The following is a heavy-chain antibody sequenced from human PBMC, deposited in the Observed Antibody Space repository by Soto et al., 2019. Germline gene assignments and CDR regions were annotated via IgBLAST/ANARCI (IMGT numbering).Heavy chain of an antibody. J-gene: IGHJ4*02. D-gene: IGHD5-12*01. V-gene: IGHV1-69*06. CDR3: ARVRDSGYDGSFDY. Sequence: QVQLVQSGAEVKKPGSSVKVSCKASGGTFSSYAISWVRQAPGQGLEWMGGIIPIFGTANYAQKFQGRVTITADKSTSAAYMGLSSLRSEDTAVYYCARVRDSGYDGSFDYWGQGTLVTVSS. CDR2: IIPIFGTA. CDR1: GGTFSSYA.